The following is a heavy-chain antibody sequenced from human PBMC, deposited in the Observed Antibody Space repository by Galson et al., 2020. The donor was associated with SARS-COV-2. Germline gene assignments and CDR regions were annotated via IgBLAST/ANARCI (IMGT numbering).Heavy chain of an antibody. Sequence: SETLSLTCAVSGTSIRSGSYSWNWIRKPPGKGLEWIGYTSHSGGTYYNPSLKSRVTISGDRSKNQFSLRLSSVTAADTAVYYCARLHYGEYAPEAFDIWGPGTRVTVSS. CDR1: GTSIRSGSYS. D-gene: IGHD4-17*01. CDR2: TSHSGGT. J-gene: IGHJ3*02. CDR3: ARLHYGEYAPEAFDI. V-gene: IGHV4-30-2*01.